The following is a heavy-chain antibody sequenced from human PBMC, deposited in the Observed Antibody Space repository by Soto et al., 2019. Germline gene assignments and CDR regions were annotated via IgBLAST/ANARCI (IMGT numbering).Heavy chain of an antibody. CDR2: LDAEDGET. CDR3: ATLPRTIERTPAAIWSFDS. CDR1: GYSLRDLS. D-gene: IGHD2-2*01. J-gene: IGHJ4*02. V-gene: IGHV1-24*01. Sequence: ASVKVSCKVPGYSLRDLSIHWVRQAPGKGLEWMGGLDAEDGETIYAQKLQGRGTMTEDTSTDTAYMELSSLTSEDTAMYYCATLPRTIERTPAAIWSFDSWGQGTLVTVSS.